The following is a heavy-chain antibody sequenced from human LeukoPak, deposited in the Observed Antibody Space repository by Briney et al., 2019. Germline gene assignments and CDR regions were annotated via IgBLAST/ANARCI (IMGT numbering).Heavy chain of an antibody. CDR3: ARRSRVTTDFDY. CDR2: IYYSGST. D-gene: IGHD4-11*01. V-gene: IGHV4-59*08. J-gene: IGHJ4*02. CDR1: GGSISSYY. Sequence: PSETLSLTCTVSGGSISSYYWSWIRQPPGKGLEWIGYIYYSGSTNYNPSLKSRVTISVDTSKNQFSLKLSSVTAADTAVYYCARRSRVTTDFDYWGQGTLVTVSS.